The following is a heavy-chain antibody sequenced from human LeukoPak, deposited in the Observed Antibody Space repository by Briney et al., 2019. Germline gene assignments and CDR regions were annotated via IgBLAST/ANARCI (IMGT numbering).Heavy chain of an antibody. V-gene: IGHV4-38-2*02. CDR3: ARAPETTFDS. CDR2: INHSWST. D-gene: IGHD1-14*01. J-gene: IGHJ5*01. CDR1: CYSISNNFY. Sequence: PAETHSLTWTVSCYSISNNFYWAWMLQSPGQGLEWIVSINHSWSTYYNPSLNSLTTISVNTSKNQFSLKFSSVTAADTAVYYCARAPETTFDSWGHGNMVTVSS.